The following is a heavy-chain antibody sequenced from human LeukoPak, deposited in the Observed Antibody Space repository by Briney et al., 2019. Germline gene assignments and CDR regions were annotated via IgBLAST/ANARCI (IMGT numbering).Heavy chain of an antibody. V-gene: IGHV3-30*02. J-gene: IGHJ4*02. CDR2: IRYDGSNE. CDR1: GFTFSTYG. Sequence: GGSLRLSCAASGFTFSTYGMHWVRQAPGKGLEWVAFIRYDGSNEYADSVKGRFTISRDNSKNTLYLQMNTLRSEDTAVYYCAKGSSGWTYYFDYWGQGTLVTVSS. D-gene: IGHD6-19*01. CDR3: AKGSSGWTYYFDY.